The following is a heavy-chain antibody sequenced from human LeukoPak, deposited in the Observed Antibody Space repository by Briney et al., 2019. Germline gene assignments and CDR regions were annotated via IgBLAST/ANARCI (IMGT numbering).Heavy chain of an antibody. CDR1: DGSISSATYY. D-gene: IGHD4-11*01. Sequence: SETLSLTCTVSDGSISSATYYWGWIRQSPNKGLDWIGSFFYTGSTYYSPSLKSRVTISVDTSENQLSLKLRSVTAADTAVYYCARDPAANNYAPSHFDYWGQGTLVTVSS. CDR2: FFYTGST. CDR3: ARDPAANNYAPSHFDY. V-gene: IGHV4-39*07. J-gene: IGHJ4*02.